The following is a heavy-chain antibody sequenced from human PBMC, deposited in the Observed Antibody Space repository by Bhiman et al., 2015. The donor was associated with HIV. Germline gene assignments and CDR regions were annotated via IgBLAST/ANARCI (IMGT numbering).Heavy chain of an antibody. CDR2: ISRSSSTI. J-gene: IGHJ6*03. CDR3: ARVDGIVGATDYMAV. CDR1: GFTFNTYW. V-gene: IGHV3-48*01. D-gene: IGHD1-26*01. Sequence: EVQLVESGGGLVQPGGSLRLSCAVSGFTFNTYWMNWVRQAPGKGLEWVAYISRSSSTIYYADSVKGRFTISRDNAKNSLYLQMNSLRGEDTAVYYCARVDGIVGATDYMAVWGKGTTVTVSS.